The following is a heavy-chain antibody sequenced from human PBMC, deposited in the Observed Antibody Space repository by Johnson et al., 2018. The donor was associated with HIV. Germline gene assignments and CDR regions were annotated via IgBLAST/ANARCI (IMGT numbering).Heavy chain of an antibody. CDR3: ATSGNYDDDAFDI. J-gene: IGHJ3*02. CDR1: GFTFNTYG. CDR2: IRYDGSNN. D-gene: IGHD3-22*01. Sequence: QVQLVESGGGVVQPGGSLRLSCAASGFTFNTYGMHWVRQAPGKGLEWVAFIRYDGSNNYYGDSVKGRFTISRDNAKNTLYLQMNSLRAEDTAVYYCATSGNYDDDAFDIWGQGTMVTVSS. V-gene: IGHV3-30*02.